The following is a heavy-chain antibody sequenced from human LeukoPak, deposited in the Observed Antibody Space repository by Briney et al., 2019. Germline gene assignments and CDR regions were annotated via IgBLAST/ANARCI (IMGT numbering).Heavy chain of an antibody. CDR2: IIVGSGNT. CDR1: GFTFTSST. V-gene: IGHV1-58*02. Sequence: SVKVSCKASGFTFTSSTIQWVRQARGQRLEWIGWIIVGSGNTNYAQKFQERVIITRDMSTTTVYMELSSLRSEDTAVYYCAGTPWFGELTLDYWGQGTLVTVSS. J-gene: IGHJ4*02. CDR3: AGTPWFGELTLDY. D-gene: IGHD3-10*01.